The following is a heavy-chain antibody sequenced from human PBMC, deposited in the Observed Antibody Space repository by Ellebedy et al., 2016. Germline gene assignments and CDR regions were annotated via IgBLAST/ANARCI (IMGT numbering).Heavy chain of an antibody. CDR3: AHTLHYSSSWTYDAFDI. CDR2: ISAYNGNT. D-gene: IGHD6-13*01. J-gene: IGHJ3*02. Sequence: ASVKVSXXASGYTFTSYGISWVRQAPGQGLEWMGWISAYNGNTNYAQKLQGRVTMTTDTSTSTAYMELRSLRSDDTAVYYCAHTLHYSSSWTYDAFDIWGQGTMVTVSS. CDR1: GYTFTSYG. V-gene: IGHV1-18*01.